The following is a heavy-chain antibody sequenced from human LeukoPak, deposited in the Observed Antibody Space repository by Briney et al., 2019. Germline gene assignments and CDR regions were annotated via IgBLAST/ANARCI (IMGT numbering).Heavy chain of an antibody. CDR1: GYSFTRYW. D-gene: IGHD3-22*01. J-gene: IGHJ4*02. V-gene: IGHV5-51*01. CDR3: ARRYDSSGYYYDY. CDR2: IYPGDSDT. Sequence: ESLKISCKASGYSFTRYWSGWVRQMPGKGLEWMGIIYPGDSDTRYSPSFQGQVTISADRSISTAYLQWSSLKASDTAMYFCARRYDSSGYYYDYWGQGTLVTVSS.